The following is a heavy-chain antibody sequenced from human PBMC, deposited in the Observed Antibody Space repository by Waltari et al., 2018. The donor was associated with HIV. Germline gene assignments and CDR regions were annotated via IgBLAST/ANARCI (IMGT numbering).Heavy chain of an antibody. CDR2: IYYSGST. J-gene: IGHJ5*02. CDR1: GGSISSYY. D-gene: IGHD3-3*01. Sequence: QVQLQESGPGLVKPSETLSLTCPVSGGSISSYYWSWIRQPPGKGLEWIGYIYYSGSTNYNPSLKSRVTISVDTSKNQFSLKLSPVTAADTAVYYCARARITIFGRGYWFDPWGQGTLVTVSS. V-gene: IGHV4-59*01. CDR3: ARARITIFGRGYWFDP.